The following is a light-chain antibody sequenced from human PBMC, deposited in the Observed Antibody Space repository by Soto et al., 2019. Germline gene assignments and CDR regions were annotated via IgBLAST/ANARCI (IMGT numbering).Light chain of an antibody. J-gene: IGLJ1*01. CDR1: SNDVGGYKY. CDR3: SSYTSSNPLDV. CDR2: EVS. V-gene: IGLV2-14*01. Sequence: VPTKPASVPGSPEKSITISCTGTSNDVGGYKYVSWYHQHPGKAPKLMIYEVSNRPSGVSNRFSGSKSGNTAPLTISGPQAEDEADYYCSSYTSSNPLDVFGHGSKVTV.